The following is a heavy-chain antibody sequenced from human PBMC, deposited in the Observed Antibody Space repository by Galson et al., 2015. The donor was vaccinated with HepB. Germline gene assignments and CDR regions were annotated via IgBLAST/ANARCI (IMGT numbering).Heavy chain of an antibody. D-gene: IGHD6-19*01. CDR2: MNPKSGNT. CDR1: GYTFSSYG. Sequence: GYTFSSYGISWVRQAPVQGLEWMGWMNPKSGNTGYAQKFQGRINMTRNTSTSTSYMELTSLTSDDTAVYYCTRAYTVAALYNWFDPWGQGTLVTVSS. J-gene: IGHJ5*02. CDR3: TRAYTVAALYNWFDP. V-gene: IGHV1-8*02.